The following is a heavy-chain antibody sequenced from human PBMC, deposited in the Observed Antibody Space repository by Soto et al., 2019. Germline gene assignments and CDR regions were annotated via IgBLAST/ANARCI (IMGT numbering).Heavy chain of an antibody. CDR2: INAGNGNT. V-gene: IGHV1-3*01. CDR3: ASSGASTGLFDY. Sequence: ASVKVSCKASGYTFTIYAIHWAPQAPGQRLEWIGWINAGNGNTKYSQKFKGRVTITRDTSASTAYMELSSLRSEDTAVYSSASSGASTGLFDYWGQGTLATVSS. D-gene: IGHD3-10*01. J-gene: IGHJ4*02. CDR1: GYTFTIYA.